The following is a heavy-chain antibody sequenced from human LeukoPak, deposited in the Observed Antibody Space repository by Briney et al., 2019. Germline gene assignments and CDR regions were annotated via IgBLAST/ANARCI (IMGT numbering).Heavy chain of an antibody. CDR3: ARDGLVATGDPFDY. J-gene: IGHJ4*02. CDR1: GFTFSSYS. D-gene: IGHD5-12*01. CDR2: ISSSSSYI. V-gene: IGHV3-21*01. Sequence: AGGSLRLSCAASGFTFSSYSMNWVRQAPGKGLEWVSSISSSSSYIYYADSVKGRFTISRDNAKNSLYLQMNSLRAEDTAVYYCARDGLVATGDPFDYWGQGTLVTVSS.